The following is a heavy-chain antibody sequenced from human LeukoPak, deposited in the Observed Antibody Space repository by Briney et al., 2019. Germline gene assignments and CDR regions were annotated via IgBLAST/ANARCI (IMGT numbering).Heavy chain of an antibody. Sequence: PGGSLRLSCAASGFTFDDYAMHWVRQAPGKGLEWVSGISWNSGSIGYADSVKGRFTISRDNAKNSLYLQMNSLRAEDTALYYCAKDGYSSSWYHDNWFDPWAREPWSPSPQ. CDR3: AKDGYSSSWYHDNWFDP. CDR1: GFTFDDYA. CDR2: ISWNSGSI. D-gene: IGHD6-13*01. J-gene: IGHJ5*02. V-gene: IGHV3-9*01.